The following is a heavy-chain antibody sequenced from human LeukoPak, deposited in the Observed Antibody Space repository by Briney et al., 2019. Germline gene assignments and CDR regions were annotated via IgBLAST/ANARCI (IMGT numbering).Heavy chain of an antibody. CDR3: ASLSLGQQLVYGG. CDR1: GYTFTGYY. J-gene: IGHJ4*02. D-gene: IGHD6-13*01. Sequence: GASVKVSCKASGYTFTGYYMHWVRHAPGQGLEWMGWINANSGGTNYAQKFQGSVTMNRDTTISTAYMELRRLRSNDTAVYYCASLSLGQQLVYGGWGQGTLVTVSS. V-gene: IGHV1-2*02. CDR2: INANSGGT.